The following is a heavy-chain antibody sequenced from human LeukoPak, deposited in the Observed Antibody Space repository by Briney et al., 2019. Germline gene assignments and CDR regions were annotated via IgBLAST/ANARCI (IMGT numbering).Heavy chain of an antibody. CDR3: ARQVPTDDYVWGSYRSPPEYFQH. Sequence: PSETLSLTCAVYGGSFRGYYWSWIRQPPGKGLEWIGSIYYSGSTYYNPSLKSRVTISVDTSKNQFSLKLSSVTAADTAVYYCARQVPTDDYVWGSYRSPPEYFQHWGQGTLVTVSS. J-gene: IGHJ1*01. CDR2: IYYSGST. CDR1: GGSFRGYY. V-gene: IGHV4-34*01. D-gene: IGHD3-16*02.